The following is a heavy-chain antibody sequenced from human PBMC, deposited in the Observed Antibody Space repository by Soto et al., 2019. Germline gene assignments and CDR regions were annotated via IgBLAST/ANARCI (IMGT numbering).Heavy chain of an antibody. V-gene: IGHV4-34*01. CDR3: ARERGYSYGYYFDY. D-gene: IGHD5-18*01. Sequence: SETLSLTYAVYGGSFSGYYWSWIRQPPGKGLEWIGEINHSGSTNYNPSLKSRVTISVDTSKNQFSLKLSSVTAADTAVYYCARERGYSYGYYFDYWGQGTLVT. CDR2: INHSGST. CDR1: GGSFSGYY. J-gene: IGHJ4*02.